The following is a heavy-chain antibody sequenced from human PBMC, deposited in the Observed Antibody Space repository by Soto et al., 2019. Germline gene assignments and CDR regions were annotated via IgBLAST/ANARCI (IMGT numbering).Heavy chain of an antibody. Sequence: GGSLRLSCAASGFTFSSYAMSWVRQAPGKGLEWVSAISGSGGRTYYADSVKGRFTISRDNAKNSLYLQMNSLRDEDTAVYYCARESSSYNWFDPWGQGTLVTVSS. CDR1: GFTFSSYA. CDR3: ARESSSYNWFDP. J-gene: IGHJ5*02. CDR2: ISGSGGRT. V-gene: IGHV3-23*01. D-gene: IGHD6-13*01.